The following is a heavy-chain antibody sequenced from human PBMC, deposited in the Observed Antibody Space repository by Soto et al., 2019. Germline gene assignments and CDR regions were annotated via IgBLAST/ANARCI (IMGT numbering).Heavy chain of an antibody. CDR3: ARQYGVEFDP. CDR2: INHSGST. V-gene: IGHV4-34*01. J-gene: IGHJ5*02. Sequence: SETLSLTCAVYGGSFSGYYWSWIRQPPGKGLEWIGEINHSGSTYYNPSLKSRVTISVDTSKNQFSLKLSSVTAADTAVYYCARQYGVEFDPWGQGTLVTVSS. CDR1: GGSFSGYY. D-gene: IGHD3-3*01.